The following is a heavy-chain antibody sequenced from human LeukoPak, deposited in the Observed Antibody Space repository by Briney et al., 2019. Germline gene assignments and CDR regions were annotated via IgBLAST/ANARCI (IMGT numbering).Heavy chain of an antibody. J-gene: IGHJ6*02. D-gene: IGHD6-13*01. Sequence: GGSLRLFCAASGFTFSDYYMSWIRQAPGKGLEWVSYISSSGSTIYYADSVKGRFTISRDNAKNSLYLQMNSLRAEDTAVYYCARDRIAAHYYYYYGMDVWGQGTTVTVSS. CDR3: ARDRIAAHYYYYYGMDV. V-gene: IGHV3-11*01. CDR2: ISSSGSTI. CDR1: GFTFSDYY.